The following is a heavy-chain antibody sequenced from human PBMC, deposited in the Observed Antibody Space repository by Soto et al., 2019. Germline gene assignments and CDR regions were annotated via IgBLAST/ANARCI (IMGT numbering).Heavy chain of an antibody. V-gene: IGHV3-74*01. CDR2: INSDGSST. CDR3: ASMKVWFGESPIDY. Sequence: EVQLVESGGGLVQPGGSLRLSCAASGFTFSSYWMHWVRQAPGKGLVWVSRINSDGSSTSYADSVKGRFTISRDNAKNRLYLQMNSLRAEDTAVYYCASMKVWFGESPIDYWGQGTLVTVSS. J-gene: IGHJ4*02. CDR1: GFTFSSYW. D-gene: IGHD3-10*01.